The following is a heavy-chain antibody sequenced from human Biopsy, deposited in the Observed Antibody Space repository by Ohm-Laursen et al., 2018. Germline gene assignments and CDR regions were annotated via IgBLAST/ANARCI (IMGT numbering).Heavy chain of an antibody. V-gene: IGHV1-58*02. Sequence: SVKVSCKASGFTFNRSAMQWVRQARGQRLEWIGWIVAGGGNTNYAQKFQERVTITRDMSTSTAYMELSSLRSEDTAVYYCASRPNCGGDCSSGFGYWGQGTLVTVSS. CDR2: IVAGGGNT. J-gene: IGHJ4*02. CDR3: ASRPNCGGDCSSGFGY. CDR1: GFTFNRSA. D-gene: IGHD2-21*02.